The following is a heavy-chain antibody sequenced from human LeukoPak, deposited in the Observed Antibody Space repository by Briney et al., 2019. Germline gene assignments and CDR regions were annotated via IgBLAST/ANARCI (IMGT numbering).Heavy chain of an antibody. Sequence: PGGSLRLSCAASGFNISSHWMHWVRQAPGKGLEWVAIISNDGSRKYYAHSVEGRFTISRDNSKNTLYLQMDSLRAEDTAVYYCARDRAWNYFDYWGQGTLVTVSS. J-gene: IGHJ4*02. V-gene: IGHV3-30*03. D-gene: IGHD3-3*01. CDR3: ARDRAWNYFDY. CDR1: GFNISSHW. CDR2: ISNDGSRK.